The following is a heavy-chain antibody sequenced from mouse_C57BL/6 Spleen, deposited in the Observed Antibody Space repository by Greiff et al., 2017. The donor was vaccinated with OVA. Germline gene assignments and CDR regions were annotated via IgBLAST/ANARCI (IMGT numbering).Heavy chain of an antibody. D-gene: IGHD1-1*01. J-gene: IGHJ2*01. CDR2: IDPETGGT. V-gene: IGHV1-15*01. CDR3: TSAITTVVEGY. CDR1: GYTFTDYE. Sequence: QVQLQQSGAELVRPGASVTLSCKASGYTFTDYEMHWVKQTPVHGLEWIGAIDPETGGTAYTQKFKGKAILTADKSSSTAYMELRSLTSEDSAGYYCTSAITTVVEGYWGQGTTLTVSS.